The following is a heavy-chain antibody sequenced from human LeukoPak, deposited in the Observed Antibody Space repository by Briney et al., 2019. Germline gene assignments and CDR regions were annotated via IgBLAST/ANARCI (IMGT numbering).Heavy chain of an antibody. V-gene: IGHV3-49*04. Sequence: PGGSLRLSCTASGFTFGDYAMIWVRQAXGXGLEWVGFIRSKAYGRTTEYATSVKGRFTISRDNSKRIAYLQMNSLRDEDTAVYYCARETPEYDWGQGTLVTVSS. CDR3: ARETPEYD. CDR1: GFTFGDYA. J-gene: IGHJ4*02. CDR2: IRSKAYGRTT. D-gene: IGHD1-14*01.